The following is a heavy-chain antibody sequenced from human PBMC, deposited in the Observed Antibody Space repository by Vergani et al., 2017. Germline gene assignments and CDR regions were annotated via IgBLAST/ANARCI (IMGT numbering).Heavy chain of an antibody. D-gene: IGHD6-13*01. CDR1: GGTFSSYA. J-gene: IGHJ4*02. CDR3: AAGMEEGCSSWPLDY. Sequence: QVQLVQSGAEVKKPGSSVKVSCKASGGTFSSYAISWVRQAPGQGLEWMGRIIPSLGIANYAQKFQGRVTITAAKSTSTAYMELSSLRSEDTAVYYCAAGMEEGCSSWPLDYWGQGTLVTVSS. V-gene: IGHV1-69*04. CDR2: IIPSLGIA.